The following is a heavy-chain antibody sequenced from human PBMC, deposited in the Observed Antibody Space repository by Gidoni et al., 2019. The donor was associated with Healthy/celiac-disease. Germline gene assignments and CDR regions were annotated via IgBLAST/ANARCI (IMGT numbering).Heavy chain of an antibody. CDR2: RSYDGRNK. D-gene: IGHD3-9*01. V-gene: IGHV3-30*03. J-gene: IGHJ4*02. Sequence: VQLVESGGGVVQPGRSLRLSCAASGFTFRSYGMHWVRQAPGKGLEWVAVRSYDGRNKYYADSVKGRFTISRDNSKNTLYLQMNSLRAEDTAVYYCARDVYFDGLLVFDYWGQGTLVTVSS. CDR1: GFTFRSYG. CDR3: ARDVYFDGLLVFDY.